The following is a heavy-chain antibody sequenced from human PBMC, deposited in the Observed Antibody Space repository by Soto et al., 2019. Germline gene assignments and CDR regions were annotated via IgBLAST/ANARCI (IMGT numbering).Heavy chain of an antibody. CDR2: ISSDGNNR. CDR3: AKGPTIFGVVITYSYYYGMDV. Sequence: PGGSLRLSCAASGFTFSGYALHWVRQAPGKGLEWVTVISSDGNNRYYADSVEGRFTISRDNSKNTLYLQMNSLRVEDTAIYRCAKGPTIFGVVITYSYYYGMDVWGQGTTVTSP. CDR1: GFTFSGYA. J-gene: IGHJ6*02. D-gene: IGHD3-3*01. V-gene: IGHV3-30-3*01.